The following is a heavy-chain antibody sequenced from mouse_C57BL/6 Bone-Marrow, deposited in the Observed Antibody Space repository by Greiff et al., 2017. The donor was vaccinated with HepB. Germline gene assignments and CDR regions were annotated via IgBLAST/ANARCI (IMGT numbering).Heavy chain of an antibody. Sequence: QVQLQQPGAELVRPGTSVKLSCKASGYTFTSYWMHWVKQRPGQGLEWIGVIEPSDSYTNYNQKFKGKATLTVDTSSSTAYMQLSSLTSEDSAVYYCASGESRYLTDVWGTGTTVTVSS. J-gene: IGHJ1*03. CDR1: GYTFTSYW. CDR3: ASGESRYLTDV. V-gene: IGHV1-59*01. CDR2: IEPSDSYT. D-gene: IGHD5-1*01.